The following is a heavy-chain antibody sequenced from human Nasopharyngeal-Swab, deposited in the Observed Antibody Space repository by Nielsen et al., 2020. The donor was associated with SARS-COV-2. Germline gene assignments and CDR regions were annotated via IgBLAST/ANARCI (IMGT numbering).Heavy chain of an antibody. Sequence: GGALRLSCAASGFTCSSYGMHWERQAPGKGLEWVAVISYDGSKKYYADSVKGRFTISRDNSKNTLYLQMNSLRAEDTVVYYCAKDQMAHFDYWGQGTLVTVSS. CDR1: GFTCSSYG. D-gene: IGHD5-24*01. CDR2: ISYDGSKK. V-gene: IGHV3-30*18. CDR3: AKDQMAHFDY. J-gene: IGHJ4*02.